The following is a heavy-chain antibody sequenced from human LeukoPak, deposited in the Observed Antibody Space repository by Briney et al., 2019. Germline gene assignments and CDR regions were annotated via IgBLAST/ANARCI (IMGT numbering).Heavy chain of an antibody. Sequence: SETLSLTCTVSGDSISTYYWSWIRQPPGKGLEWIGYIYYRVTSDYNPSLKSRVTMSVDMSTRQISLKLSSVTAADTAVYYCARVSIAAADPDYWGQGTLVTVSS. V-gene: IGHV4-59*01. CDR2: IYYRVTS. D-gene: IGHD6-13*01. CDR3: ARVSIAAADPDY. J-gene: IGHJ4*02. CDR1: GDSISTYY.